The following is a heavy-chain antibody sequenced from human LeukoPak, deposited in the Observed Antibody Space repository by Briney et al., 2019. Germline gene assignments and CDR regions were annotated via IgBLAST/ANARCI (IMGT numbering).Heavy chain of an antibody. CDR1: GFTFSSYA. Sequence: PGGSLRLSCAASGFTFSSYAMSWVRQAPGKGLEWVSAISGSGGSTYYADSVKGRFTISRDNSKNTLYLQMNSLRAEDTAVYYCASYGGKNPNNYYYYYGMDVWGRGTTVTVSS. D-gene: IGHD4-23*01. CDR2: ISGSGGST. J-gene: IGHJ6*02. V-gene: IGHV3-23*01. CDR3: ASYGGKNPNNYYYYYGMDV.